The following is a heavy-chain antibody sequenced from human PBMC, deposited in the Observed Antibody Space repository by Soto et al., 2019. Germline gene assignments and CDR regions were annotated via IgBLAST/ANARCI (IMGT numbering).Heavy chain of an antibody. V-gene: IGHV1-18*01. D-gene: IGHD2-21*02. J-gene: IGHJ6*02. CDR1: GYSFATSG. CDR2: ISVYNGNT. CDR3: ARYCAGNACYSRHYYAMDV. Sequence: QVKLVQSGTEVKKPGASIKVSCKASGYSFATSGMSWVRQAPGQGLEWMGWISVYNGNTNYARQFRGRVTLTTDTSTSAAYLELRNLGSDDAATYYCARYCAGNACYSRHYYAMDVWGQGTTVSVSS.